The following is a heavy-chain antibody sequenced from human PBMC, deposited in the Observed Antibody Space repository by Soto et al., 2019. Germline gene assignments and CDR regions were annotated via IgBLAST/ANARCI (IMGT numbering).Heavy chain of an antibody. CDR3: ARAYIGGNAGSGFDE. D-gene: IGHD2-15*01. CDR2: IYYSGST. Sequence: PSETLSLTCTVSGGSISSYYWSWIRQSPGKGLEWIGYIYYSGSTNYNPSLKSRVTISVDTSKNQFSLKLSSVTAADTAVYYCARAYIGGNAGSGFDEWGQGTRVTVSS. CDR1: GGSISSYY. V-gene: IGHV4-59*01. J-gene: IGHJ4*02.